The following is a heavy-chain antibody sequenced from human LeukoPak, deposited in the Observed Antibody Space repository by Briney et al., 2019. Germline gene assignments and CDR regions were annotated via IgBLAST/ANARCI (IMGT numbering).Heavy chain of an antibody. CDR2: ISVYNGNT. CDR3: ARDRLSPGPDGNWFDP. D-gene: IGHD1-14*01. V-gene: IGHV1-18*01. J-gene: IGHJ5*02. CDR1: GYSFTSYG. Sequence: ASVKVSCKASGYSFTSYGISWVRQAPGQGLEWMGWISVYNGNTNYAQKLQGRVTMATDTSTSTAYMELRSLRSDDTAVYYCARDRLSPGPDGNWFDPWGQGTLVIVSS.